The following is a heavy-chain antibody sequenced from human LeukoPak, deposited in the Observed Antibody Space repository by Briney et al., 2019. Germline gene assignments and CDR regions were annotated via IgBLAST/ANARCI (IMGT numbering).Heavy chain of an antibody. V-gene: IGHV4-59*01. D-gene: IGHD4-17*01. Sequence: SETLSLTCTVSGGSISSYYWSWIRQPPGKGLEWIGYIYYSGSTNYNPSLKSRVTISVDTSKNQCARKLSSVTAADTAVYYCARDPPTAPFDYWGQGTLVTVSS. J-gene: IGHJ4*02. CDR2: IYYSGST. CDR3: ARDPPTAPFDY. CDR1: GGSISSYY.